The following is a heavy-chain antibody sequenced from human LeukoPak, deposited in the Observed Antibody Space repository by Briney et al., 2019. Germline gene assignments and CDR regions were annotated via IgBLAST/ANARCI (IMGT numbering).Heavy chain of an antibody. CDR2: IKSKTDGGTT. J-gene: IGHJ4*02. CDR1: GFTFSSYA. V-gene: IGHV3-15*01. Sequence: GRSLRLSCAASGFTFSSYAMHWVRQAPGKGLEWVGRIKSKTDGGTTDYAAPVKGRFTISRDDSKNTLYLQMNSLKTEDTAVYYCTTDPPPYSSGLYFDYWGQGTLVTVSS. CDR3: TTDPPPYSSGLYFDY. D-gene: IGHD6-19*01.